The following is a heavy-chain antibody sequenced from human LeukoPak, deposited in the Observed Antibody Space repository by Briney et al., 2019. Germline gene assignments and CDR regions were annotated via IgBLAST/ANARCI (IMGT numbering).Heavy chain of an antibody. Sequence: GGSLRLSCAASGFTFSSYSMNWVRQAPGKGLEWVSHITASGTAMFYADSVKGRFTTSRDNAKNSLYLQMNSLRDEDTAVYYCASSGSYRFDYWGQGTLVTASS. D-gene: IGHD1-26*01. CDR1: GFTFSSYS. J-gene: IGHJ4*02. CDR2: ITASGTAM. CDR3: ASSGSYRFDY. V-gene: IGHV3-48*02.